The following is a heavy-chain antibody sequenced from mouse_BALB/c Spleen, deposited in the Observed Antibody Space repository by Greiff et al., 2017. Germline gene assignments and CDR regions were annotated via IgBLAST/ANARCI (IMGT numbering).Heavy chain of an antibody. CDR3: ARELRLRAMDY. Sequence: EVKLMESGGGLVQPGGSLRLSCATSGFTFTDYYMSWVRQPPGKALEWLGFIRNKANGYTTEYSASVKGRFTISRDNSQSILYLQMNTLRAEDSATYYCARELRLRAMDYWGQGTSVTVSS. J-gene: IGHJ4*01. CDR2: IRNKANGYTT. V-gene: IGHV7-3*02. CDR1: GFTFTDYY. D-gene: IGHD1-2*01.